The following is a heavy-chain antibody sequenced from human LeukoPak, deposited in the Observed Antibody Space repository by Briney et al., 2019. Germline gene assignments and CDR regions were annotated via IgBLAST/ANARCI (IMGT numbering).Heavy chain of an antibody. CDR2: IYCSGST. Sequence: SETLSLTCTVSGGSISSYYWRWIRQPPGKGLEWIGYIYCSGSTNYNPSLKSRVTISVDTSKNQSSLKLSSVTAADTAVYYCARLTTVTTNFDYWGQGTLVTVSS. J-gene: IGHJ4*02. CDR1: GGSISSYY. V-gene: IGHV4-59*08. D-gene: IGHD4-17*01. CDR3: ARLTTVTTNFDY.